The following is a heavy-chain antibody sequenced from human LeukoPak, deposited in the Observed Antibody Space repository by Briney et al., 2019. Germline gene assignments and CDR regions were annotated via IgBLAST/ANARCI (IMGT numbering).Heavy chain of an antibody. Sequence: GGXXXXXCAASGFPFSDYWMDWVRQAPGKGMEWVANINQDGSIQYYADSVRGRFIISRNNAKNSLYLQMYSLRAEDTAIYFCSRSLDYLGQGALVTVSS. CDR1: GFPFSDYW. J-gene: IGHJ4*02. CDR2: INQDGSIQ. CDR3: SRSLDY. V-gene: IGHV3-7*01.